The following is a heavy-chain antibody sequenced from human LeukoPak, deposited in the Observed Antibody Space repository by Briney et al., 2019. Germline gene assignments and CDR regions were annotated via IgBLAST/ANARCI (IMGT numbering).Heavy chain of an antibody. V-gene: IGHV4-59*01. Sequence: PSETLSLTCTVSGGSISTYYWNWIRQPPRKGLEWIGYISNTGITTYNPSLKSRVTISVDTSKSQFSLKLSSVTAADTAVYYCARSGGYSSSWSLWGQGTLVTVSS. CDR1: GGSISTYY. J-gene: IGHJ4*02. CDR3: ARSGGYSSSWSL. D-gene: IGHD6-13*01. CDR2: ISNTGIT.